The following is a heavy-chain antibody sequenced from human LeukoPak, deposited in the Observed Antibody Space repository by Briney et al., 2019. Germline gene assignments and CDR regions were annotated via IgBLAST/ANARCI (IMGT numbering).Heavy chain of an antibody. CDR1: GYTFTNYA. Sequence: ASVKVSCKASGYTFTNYAISWVRQAPGQGLEWMGGIIPIFGTANYAQKFQGRVTITADESTSTAYMELSSLRSEDTAVYYCARGLMGGYSYGHFDYWGQGTLVTVSS. V-gene: IGHV1-69*13. CDR3: ARGLMGGYSYGHFDY. J-gene: IGHJ4*02. CDR2: IIPIFGTA. D-gene: IGHD5-18*01.